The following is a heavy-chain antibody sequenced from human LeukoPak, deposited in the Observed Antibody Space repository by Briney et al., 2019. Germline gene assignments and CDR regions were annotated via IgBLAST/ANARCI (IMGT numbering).Heavy chain of an antibody. J-gene: IGHJ5*02. V-gene: IGHV4-34*01. CDR2: INHSGST. Sequence: SETLSLTCAVYGGSFSGYYWSWIRQPPGKGLEWIGEINHSGSTNYNPSLKSRVIISVDTSKNQFSLKLSSVTAADTAVYYCARGWYYYGSGSYLKLLPPNWFDPWGQGTLVTVSS. D-gene: IGHD3-10*01. CDR1: GGSFSGYY. CDR3: ARGWYYYGSGSYLKLLPPNWFDP.